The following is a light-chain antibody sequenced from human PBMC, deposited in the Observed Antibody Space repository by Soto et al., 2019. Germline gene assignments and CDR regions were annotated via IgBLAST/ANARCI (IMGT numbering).Light chain of an antibody. J-gene: IGKJ1*01. CDR2: DAS. Sequence: DIQMTQYTSTLSAYVGDRVTITCRASQSISSWLAWYQQKPGKAPTLLIYDASSLESGVPPRFSGSGSVTEFTITISSLQPDDFATYYSHQYNSYQWTFGQGTKVEIK. V-gene: IGKV1-5*01. CDR1: QSISSW. CDR3: HQYNSYQWT.